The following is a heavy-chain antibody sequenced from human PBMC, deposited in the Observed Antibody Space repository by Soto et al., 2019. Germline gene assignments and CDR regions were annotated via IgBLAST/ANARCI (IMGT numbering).Heavy chain of an antibody. CDR2: TYYRSKWYN. V-gene: IGHV6-1*01. CDR1: GDSVSSNSAA. CDR3: ARVLQLAGISRYVFDI. Sequence: SQTLSLTGAISGDSVSSNSAAWNWIRQSPSRGLEWLGRTYYRSKWYNDYAVSVKSRITINPDTSKNQFSLQLNSVTPEDTAVYYCARVLQLAGISRYVFDICGQGTMVTVSS. D-gene: IGHD6-19*01. J-gene: IGHJ3*02.